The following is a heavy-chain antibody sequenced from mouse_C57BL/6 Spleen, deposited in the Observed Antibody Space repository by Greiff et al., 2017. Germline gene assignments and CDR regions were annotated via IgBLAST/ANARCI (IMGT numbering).Heavy chain of an antibody. CDR3: ARDSNWYFDV. CDR2: INPSNGGT. V-gene: IGHV1-53*01. CDR1: GYTFTSYW. D-gene: IGHD2-5*01. Sequence: VQLQQSGTELVKPGASVKLSCKASGYTFTSYWMHWVKQRPGQGLEWIGNINPSNGGTNYNEKFKSKATLTVDKSSCTAYMQRSSLTSEDSAVYSCARDSNWYFDVWGTGTTVTVSS. J-gene: IGHJ1*03.